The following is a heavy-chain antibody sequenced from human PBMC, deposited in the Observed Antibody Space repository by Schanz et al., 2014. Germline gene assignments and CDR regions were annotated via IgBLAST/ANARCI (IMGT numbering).Heavy chain of an antibody. CDR1: GYSFTTYD. CDR3: VRDAGWAFGDYHGMDV. CDR2: INPSGGST. V-gene: IGHV1-46*01. D-gene: IGHD3-10*01. J-gene: IGHJ6*02. Sequence: QVQLVQSAPEVKKPGASVKVSCKASGYSFTTYDVNWVRQAPGQGLEWMGIINPSGGSTSYAQKFQGRVTMTTDTSTSTAYMELRSLISDDTAVYYCVRDAGWAFGDYHGMDVWGQGTSVTVSS.